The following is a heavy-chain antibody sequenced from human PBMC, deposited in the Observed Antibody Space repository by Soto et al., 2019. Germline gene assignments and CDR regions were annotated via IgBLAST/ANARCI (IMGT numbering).Heavy chain of an antibody. CDR2: ISYDGSNK. J-gene: IGHJ6*02. Sequence: QVQLVESGGGVVQPGRSLRLSCAASGFTFSSYAMHWVRQAPGKGLEWGAVISYDGSNKYYADSVKGRFTISRDNSKNTLYLQMNSLRAEDTAVYYCASPEKGYYYYGMDVWGQGTTVTVSS. CDR3: ASPEKGYYYYGMDV. CDR1: GFTFSSYA. V-gene: IGHV3-30-3*01.